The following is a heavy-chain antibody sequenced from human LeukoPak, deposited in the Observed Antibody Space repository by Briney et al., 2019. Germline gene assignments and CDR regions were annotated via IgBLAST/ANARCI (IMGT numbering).Heavy chain of an antibody. CDR2: INGDGSST. Sequence: GGPLRLSCAASGFTFSNFWMHWVRQAPGKGLVWVSRINGDGSSTSYADSVKGRFTISRDNAKNTLYLQMSSLRAEDTAVYYCARTRYSDYDDWGQGTLVTVSS. V-gene: IGHV3-74*01. CDR1: GFTFSNFW. CDR3: ARTRYSDYDD. J-gene: IGHJ4*02. D-gene: IGHD5-12*01.